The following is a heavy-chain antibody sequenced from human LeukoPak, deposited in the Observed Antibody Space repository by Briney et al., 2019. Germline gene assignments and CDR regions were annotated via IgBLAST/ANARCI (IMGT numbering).Heavy chain of an antibody. CDR1: GFTFSSYG. Sequence: GGSLRLSCAASGFTFSSYGIHWVRQAPGKGLEWVAVIWYDGSNKYYADSVKGRFAISRDNSKNTLYLQMNSLRAEDTAVYYCARGGYCSSTSCAPYYYYGMDVWGQGTTVTVSS. CDR2: IWYDGSNK. D-gene: IGHD2-2*01. J-gene: IGHJ6*02. V-gene: IGHV3-33*01. CDR3: ARGGYCSSTSCAPYYYYGMDV.